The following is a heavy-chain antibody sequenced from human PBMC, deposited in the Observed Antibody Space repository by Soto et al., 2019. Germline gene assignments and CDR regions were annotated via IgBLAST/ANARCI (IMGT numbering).Heavy chain of an antibody. CDR1: GVTVSNKSAA. D-gene: IGHD4-4*01. V-gene: IGHV6-1*01. CDR3: ARVLPTVTDYYFDY. CDR2: TYYRSKWYN. J-gene: IGHJ4*02. Sequence: SQTLSLPSAISGVTVSNKSAASNCSRHSPSRALEWLGRTYYRSKWYNDHAVSVKSRITINPHTSKDQFSLHLNSVTPEHTAVDYRARVLPTVTDYYFDYWGQGTLVSVS.